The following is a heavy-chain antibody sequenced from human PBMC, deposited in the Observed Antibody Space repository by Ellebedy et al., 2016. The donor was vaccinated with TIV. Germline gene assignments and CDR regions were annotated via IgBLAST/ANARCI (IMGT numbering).Heavy chain of an antibody. CDR2: FSGSSITL. Sequence: GESLKISCAASGFTFNSYWMTWVRQAPGKGLEWISYFSGSSITLYYSDSVKGRFTISRDNAQNSLYLLMNSLSAEDTGVYYCATDGSYGDYRSPTHAFVIWGQGTMVTVSS. D-gene: IGHD4-17*01. CDR1: GFTFNSYW. CDR3: ATDGSYGDYRSPTHAFVI. V-gene: IGHV3-48*04. J-gene: IGHJ3*02.